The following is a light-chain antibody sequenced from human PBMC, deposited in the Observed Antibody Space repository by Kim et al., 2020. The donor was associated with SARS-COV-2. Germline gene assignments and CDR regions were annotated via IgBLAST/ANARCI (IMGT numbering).Light chain of an antibody. CDR2: EDN. CDR3: QSYDSSTWV. CDR1: SGSIAGNY. Sequence: GKTGTISCPRSSGSIAGNYVQWYQQRPGSAPTTVIYEDNQRPSGVPDRFSGSIDSSSNSASLTISGLKTEDEADYYCQSYDSSTWVFGGGTQLTVL. V-gene: IGLV6-57*03. J-gene: IGLJ3*02.